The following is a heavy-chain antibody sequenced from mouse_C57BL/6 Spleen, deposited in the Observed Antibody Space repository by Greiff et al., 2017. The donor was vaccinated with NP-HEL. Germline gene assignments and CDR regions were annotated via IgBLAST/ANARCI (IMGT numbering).Heavy chain of an antibody. CDR2: ISDGGSYT. Sequence: GQLKESGGGLVKPGGSLKLSCAASGFTFSSCAMSWVRQTPEKRLEWVATISDGGSYTYYPDNVKGRFTISRDNAKNNLYLQMSHLKSEDTAMYYCARGGSGYDEGDAMDYWGQGTSVTVSS. CDR3: ARGGSGYDEGDAMDY. CDR1: GFTFSSCA. D-gene: IGHD2-2*01. J-gene: IGHJ4*01. V-gene: IGHV5-4*01.